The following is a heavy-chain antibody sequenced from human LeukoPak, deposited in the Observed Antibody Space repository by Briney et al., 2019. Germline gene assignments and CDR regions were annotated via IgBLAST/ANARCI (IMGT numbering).Heavy chain of an antibody. CDR3: AKSSGQPYYFDY. J-gene: IGHJ4*02. D-gene: IGHD2-8*02. CDR2: IRYDGSNK. Sequence: GGSLRLSCAASGFTFSSYDMHWVRQAPGKGLEWVAFIRYDGSNKYYADSVKGRFAISRDNSKNTLYLQMNSLRAKDTAVYYCAKSSGQPYYFDYWGQGTLVTVSS. V-gene: IGHV3-30*02. CDR1: GFTFSSYD.